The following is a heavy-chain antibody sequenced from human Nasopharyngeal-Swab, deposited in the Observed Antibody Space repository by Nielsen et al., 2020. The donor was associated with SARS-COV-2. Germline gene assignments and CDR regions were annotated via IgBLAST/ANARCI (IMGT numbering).Heavy chain of an antibody. D-gene: IGHD2/OR15-2a*01. CDR1: GYSFRTYG. V-gene: IGHV3-23*01. CDR2: IVGSGDISGSGGNT. CDR3: ARQSTSGLYGWFDP. J-gene: IGHJ5*02. Sequence: GESLKISCVASGYSFRTYGMSWVRQAPGKGLEWVAAIVGSGDISGSGGNTYYADSVKGRFTISRDNSKNTLSLQMNSLRAEDTAVYYCARQSTSGLYGWFDPWGQGTLVTVSS.